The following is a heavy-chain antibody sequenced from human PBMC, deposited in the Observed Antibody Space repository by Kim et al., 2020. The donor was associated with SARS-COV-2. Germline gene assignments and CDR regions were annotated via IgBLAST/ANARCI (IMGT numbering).Heavy chain of an antibody. CDR3: ARGGPSSRYFDS. CDR2: IHHSGTT. CDR1: DVSISSDY. V-gene: IGHV4-59*13. Sequence: SETLSLTCTVTDVSISSDYWSWIRQPPGKGLEWIAYIHHSGTTNYNPSLKSRVTISVDTSTNQFSLKLSSVTAADTAVYYCARGGPSSRYFDSWGQGTPITVSA. J-gene: IGHJ4*02. D-gene: IGHD2-2*01.